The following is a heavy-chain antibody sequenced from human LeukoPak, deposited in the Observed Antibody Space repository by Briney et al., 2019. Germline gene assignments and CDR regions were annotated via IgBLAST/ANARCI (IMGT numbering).Heavy chain of an antibody. CDR1: GGSISSYY. D-gene: IGHD2-2*01. CDR3: ARGNCSSTSCYRLWFDP. V-gene: IGHV4-59*01. J-gene: IGHJ5*02. CDR2: IYYSGST. Sequence: SETLSLTCTVSGGSISSYYWSWIRQPPGKGLEWIGYIYYSGSTNYNPSLKSRVTISVDTSKNQFSLKLSSVTAADTAVYYCARGNCSSTSCYRLWFDPWGQGTQVTVSS.